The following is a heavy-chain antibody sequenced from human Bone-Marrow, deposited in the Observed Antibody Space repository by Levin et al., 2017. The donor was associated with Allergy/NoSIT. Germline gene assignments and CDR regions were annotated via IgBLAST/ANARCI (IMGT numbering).Heavy chain of an antibody. CDR2: IIPIFGTT. CDR1: GGTFSNYA. CDR3: ASAERGWGSGSQFYMDV. J-gene: IGHJ6*03. V-gene: IGHV1-69*06. Sequence: SVKVSCKPSGGTFSNYAISWVRQAPGQGLEWMGGIIPIFGTTNYAQKFQGRVTITADKSTSTAYMELSSLRSEDTALYYCASAERGWGSGSQFYMDVWGKGTTVIVSS. D-gene: IGHD3-10*01.